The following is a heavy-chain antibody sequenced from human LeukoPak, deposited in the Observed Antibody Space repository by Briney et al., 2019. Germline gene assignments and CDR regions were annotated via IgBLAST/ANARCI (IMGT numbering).Heavy chain of an antibody. Sequence: GGSLRLSCAASGFTFSSYWMSWVRQAPGKGLEWVANIKQDGSEKYYVDSVKGRFTISRDNAKNSLYLQMNSLRAEDTAVYYCARGIGWMGQLPLGPTRFDPWGQGTLVTVSS. CDR1: GFTFSSYW. CDR2: IKQDGSEK. J-gene: IGHJ5*02. CDR3: ARGIGWMGQLPLGPTRFDP. D-gene: IGHD2-2*01. V-gene: IGHV3-7*04.